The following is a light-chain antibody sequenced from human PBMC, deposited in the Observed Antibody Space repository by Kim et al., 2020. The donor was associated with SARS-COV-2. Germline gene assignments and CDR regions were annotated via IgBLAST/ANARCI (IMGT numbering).Light chain of an antibody. Sequence: KTVTRPCTRSGGSIASNYVQWYQQRPGSAPTTVIYEDNQRPSGVPDRFSGSIDSSSNSASLTISGLKTEDEADYYCQSYDSSIYVVFGGGTQLTVL. CDR2: EDN. CDR3: QSYDSSIYVV. J-gene: IGLJ2*01. CDR1: GGSIASNY. V-gene: IGLV6-57*03.